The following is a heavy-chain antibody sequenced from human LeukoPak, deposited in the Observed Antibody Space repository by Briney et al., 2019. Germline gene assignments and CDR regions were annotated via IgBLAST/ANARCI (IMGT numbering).Heavy chain of an antibody. Sequence: PGGSLRLSCTVSGFTVSSNSMSWVRQAPGKGLEWVSAISGGGGSTYYADSVKGRFTISRDNSKNTLYLQMNSLRAEDTAVYYCAKASHTAMVPFDYWGQGTLVTVSS. J-gene: IGHJ4*02. D-gene: IGHD5-18*01. CDR3: AKASHTAMVPFDY. CDR1: GFTVSSNS. CDR2: ISGGGGST. V-gene: IGHV3-23*01.